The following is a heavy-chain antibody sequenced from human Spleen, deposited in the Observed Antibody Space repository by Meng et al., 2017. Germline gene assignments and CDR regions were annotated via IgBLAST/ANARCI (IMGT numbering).Heavy chain of an antibody. Sequence: KAPGKGLEWVSTISGSGGSTYYADSVKGRFTISRDNSKNTLYLQMNSLRAEDTAVYYCAKDQGDYVWGSSRSLTLHYWGPGTLVTVSS. CDR3: AKDQGDYVWGSSRSLTLHY. CDR2: ISGSGGST. J-gene: IGHJ4*02. V-gene: IGHV3-23*01. D-gene: IGHD3-16*02.